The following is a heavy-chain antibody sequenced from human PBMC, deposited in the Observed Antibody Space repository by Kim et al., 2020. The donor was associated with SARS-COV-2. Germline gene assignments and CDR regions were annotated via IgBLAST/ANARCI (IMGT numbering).Heavy chain of an antibody. CDR1: GGSISSYY. J-gene: IGHJ4*02. CDR2: IYYSGST. D-gene: IGHD5-18*01. CDR3: ARERDSYGWGYYFDY. V-gene: IGHV4-59*01. Sequence: SETLSLTCTVSGGSISSYYWSWIRQPPGKGLEWIGYIYYSGSTNYNPSLKSRVTISVDTSKNQFSLKLSSVTAADTAVYYCARERDSYGWGYYFDYWGQG.